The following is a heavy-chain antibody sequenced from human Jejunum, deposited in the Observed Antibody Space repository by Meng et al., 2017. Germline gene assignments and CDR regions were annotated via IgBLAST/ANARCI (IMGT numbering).Heavy chain of an antibody. J-gene: IGHJ4*02. CDR2: VWPSGAT. Sequence: VPPQGSGPGLVKPSGTLSLTCTSSGVSTTAPFYWTWIRQAPGKGLEWIGEVWPSGATYYNPSLSRRITISIDTSNNQFSLEVAFLTAADTAVYYCARAIRERYFDSWGQGTLVTVSS. V-gene: IGHV4-4*02. CDR3: ARAIRERYFDS. D-gene: IGHD1-14*01. CDR1: GVSTTAPFY.